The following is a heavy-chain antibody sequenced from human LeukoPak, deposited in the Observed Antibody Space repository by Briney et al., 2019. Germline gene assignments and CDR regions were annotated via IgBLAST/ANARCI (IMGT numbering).Heavy chain of an antibody. Sequence: GGSLRLSCAASGFTFSNYAMTWVRQAPGKGLEWVSTLSGSGGLTFYADSVKGRFTISRDNSKNTLYLQMNSLRAEDTAVYYCAKDTAAAEFDYWGQGTLVTVSS. CDR2: LSGSGGLT. J-gene: IGHJ4*02. CDR3: AKDTAAAEFDY. V-gene: IGHV3-23*01. D-gene: IGHD6-13*01. CDR1: GFTFSNYA.